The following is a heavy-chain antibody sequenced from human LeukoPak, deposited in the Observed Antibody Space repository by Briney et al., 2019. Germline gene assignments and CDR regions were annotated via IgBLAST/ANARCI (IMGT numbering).Heavy chain of an antibody. CDR3: ARGGGNLSFDY. V-gene: IGHV3-74*01. Sequence: RPGGSLRLSCTASGFTLSRYWMHWLAQAPGKGLMWVPRISGDGSGTSYADSVKGRFTISRDNAKNALYLQMNSLRAEDTAVYYCARGGGNLSFDYWGQGTLVTVSS. CDR1: GFTLSRYW. J-gene: IGHJ4*02. CDR2: ISGDGSGT. D-gene: IGHD4-23*01.